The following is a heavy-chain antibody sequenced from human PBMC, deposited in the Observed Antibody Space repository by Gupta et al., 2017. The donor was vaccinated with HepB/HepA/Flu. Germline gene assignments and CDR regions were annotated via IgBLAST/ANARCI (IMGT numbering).Heavy chain of an antibody. CDR3: AKDPTRSSYFDY. CDR2: ITGSGIST. J-gene: IGHJ4*02. D-gene: IGHD2-2*01. Sequence: EVQLLESGGGLVQPGRSLRLSCADSGLAFSSYAMSWVRQAPGKGLGCVSLITGSGISTYYADSLKGRFTISRDNSKNTLYLQMNSLRAEDTAVYYCAKDPTRSSYFDYWGQGTLVTGSS. V-gene: IGHV3-23*01. CDR1: GLAFSSYA.